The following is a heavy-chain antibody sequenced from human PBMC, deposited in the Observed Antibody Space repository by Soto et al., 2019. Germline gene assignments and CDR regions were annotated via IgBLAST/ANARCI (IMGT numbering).Heavy chain of an antibody. CDR2: ISYDGSNK. Sequence: GGSLRLSCAASGFTFSSYGMHWVRQAPGKGLEWVAVISYDGSNKYYADSVKGRFTISRDNSKNTLYLQMNSLRAEDTAVYYCAKPGTTGTTDDGGWFDPWGQGTLVTVSS. V-gene: IGHV3-30*18. D-gene: IGHD1-1*01. CDR3: AKPGTTGTTDDGGWFDP. J-gene: IGHJ5*02. CDR1: GFTFSSYG.